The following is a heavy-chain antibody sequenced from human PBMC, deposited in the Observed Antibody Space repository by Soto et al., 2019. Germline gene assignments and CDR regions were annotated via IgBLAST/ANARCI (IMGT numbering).Heavy chain of an antibody. J-gene: IGHJ4*02. D-gene: IGHD6-6*01. CDR1: GYTFTDYY. CDR3: ARSVSFITPRPDY. CDR2: INPNNGDT. Sequence: GASVKVSCTASGYTFTDYYLHWVRQAPGQGLECMGWINPNNGDTNYAQKFQGRVTMTRDTSISTAYMEVSRLRSDDTAVYYCARSVSFITPRPDYWGQGTLVTVSS. V-gene: IGHV1-2*02.